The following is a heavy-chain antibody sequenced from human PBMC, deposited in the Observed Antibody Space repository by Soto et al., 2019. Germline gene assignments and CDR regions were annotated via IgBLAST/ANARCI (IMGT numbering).Heavy chain of an antibody. Sequence: LRLSCAAAVFAFDDYYISWVRQAPGKGLEWGSDISSSPENTKYADSVQGRFTVSRDNAKKSLYLQMNSLRDEDTAVYYCATSDFWTSSYTGLLDYWGQGTPVTVSS. CDR1: VFAFDDYY. J-gene: IGHJ4*02. CDR2: ISSSPENT. V-gene: IGHV3-11*06. CDR3: ATSDFWTSSYTGLLDY. D-gene: IGHD3-3*01.